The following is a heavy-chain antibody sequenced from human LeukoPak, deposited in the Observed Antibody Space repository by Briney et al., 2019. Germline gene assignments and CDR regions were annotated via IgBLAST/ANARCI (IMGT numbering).Heavy chain of an antibody. CDR2: ISSSSTNM. J-gene: IGHJ4*02. D-gene: IGHD6-6*01. CDR1: GFTFSTYS. Sequence: GGSLRPSCAAAGFTFSTYSMNWVRHAPGTGRQWVSYISSSSTNMYYADSVKGRFTISRDNAKNSLYLQMNSLRAEDTAVYYCAREYSSSSGRSFDYWGQGTLVTVSS. V-gene: IGHV3-48*01. CDR3: AREYSSSSGRSFDY.